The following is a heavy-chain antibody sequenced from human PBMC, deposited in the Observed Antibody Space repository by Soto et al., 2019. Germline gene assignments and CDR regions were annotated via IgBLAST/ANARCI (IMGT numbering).Heavy chain of an antibody. V-gene: IGHV5-51*01. J-gene: IGHJ6*02. Sequence: ESLKTYCKGSGYSCSNYWLGWVRQIPGKGLEWMGIIFPCDSDTRYSPSFQGQVTISADKSISTAYLQWSSLKASDTAMYYCARILVRGVITYSRDYHGMDVWGQGTTVTVSS. CDR3: ARILVRGVITYSRDYHGMDV. CDR2: IFPCDSDT. CDR1: GYSCSNYW. D-gene: IGHD3-10*01.